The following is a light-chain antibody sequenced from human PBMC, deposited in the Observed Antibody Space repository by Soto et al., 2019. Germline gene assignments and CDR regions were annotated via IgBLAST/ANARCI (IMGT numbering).Light chain of an antibody. J-gene: IGKJ3*01. CDR1: QSINNRY. CDR3: QQFGGSPGFT. V-gene: IGKV3-20*01. CDR2: AAS. Sequence: EIVLTQSPGTLSLSPGERATLSCRASQSINNRYLAWYQQKPGQAPRLLIYAASSRATGIPDRFSGSGSGTDFTLTISSLEPEDFALYYCQQFGGSPGFTFDPGTKVDIK.